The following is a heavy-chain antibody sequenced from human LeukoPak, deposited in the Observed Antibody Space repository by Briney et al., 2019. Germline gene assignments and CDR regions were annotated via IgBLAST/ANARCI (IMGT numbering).Heavy chain of an antibody. CDR1: GFTFSSYW. V-gene: IGHV3-7*01. D-gene: IGHD4-17*01. J-gene: IGHJ4*02. CDR2: IKQDGSEK. Sequence: PGGSLRLSCAASGFTFSSYWMSWVRQAPGKGLEWVANIKQDGSEKYYVDSVKGRFTISRDNAKNSLYLQMNSLRAEDTAVYYCAREGLPPIHGAVTIYYFDYWGRGTLVTVSS. CDR3: AREGLPPIHGAVTIYYFDY.